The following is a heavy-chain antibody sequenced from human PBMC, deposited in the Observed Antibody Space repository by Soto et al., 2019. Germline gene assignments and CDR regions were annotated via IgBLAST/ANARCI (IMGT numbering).Heavy chain of an antibody. CDR2: ISSSSSYI. J-gene: IGHJ4*02. CDR3: ARVPYSSSSGANLDY. D-gene: IGHD6-6*01. V-gene: IGHV3-21*01. Sequence: EVQLVESGGGLVKPGGSLRLSCAASGFTFSSYSMNWVRQAPGKGLEWGASISSSSSYIYYADSVKGRFTISRDNAKNSLYLQMNSLRAEDTAVYYCARVPYSSSSGANLDYWGQGTLVTVSS. CDR1: GFTFSSYS.